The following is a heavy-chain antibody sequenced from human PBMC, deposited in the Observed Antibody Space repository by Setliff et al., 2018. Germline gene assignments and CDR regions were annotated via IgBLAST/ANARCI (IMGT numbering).Heavy chain of an antibody. V-gene: IGHV7-4-1*02. Sequence: ASVKVSCKASGYTFTSYAMNWVRQAPGQGLEWMGWINTNTGNPTYAQGFTGRFVFSLDTSVSTACLQISSLKAEDTAVYYCARDRSSTAPDAFDIWGQGTMVTVSS. CDR2: INTNTGNP. CDR3: ARDRSSTAPDAFDI. D-gene: IGHD2-2*01. CDR1: GYTFTSYA. J-gene: IGHJ3*02.